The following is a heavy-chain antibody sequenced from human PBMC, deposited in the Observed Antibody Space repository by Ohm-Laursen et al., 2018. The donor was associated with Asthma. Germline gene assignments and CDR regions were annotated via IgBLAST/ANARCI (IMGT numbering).Heavy chain of an antibody. CDR1: GYTFTGYY. CDR3: ARDSSDYGDYVNAFDI. CDR2: INPSGGST. J-gene: IGHJ3*02. V-gene: IGHV1-46*01. Sequence: VASVKVSCKASGYTFTGYYMHWVRQAPGQGLEWMGIINPSGGSTSYAQKFQGRVTMTRDTSTSTVYMELSSLRSEDTAVYYCARDSSDYGDYVNAFDIWGQGTMVTVSS. D-gene: IGHD4-17*01.